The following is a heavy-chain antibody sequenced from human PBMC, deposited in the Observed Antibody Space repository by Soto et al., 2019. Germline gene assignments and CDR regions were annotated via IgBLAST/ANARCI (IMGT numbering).Heavy chain of an antibody. CDR3: AKDILFGAYDYTRIVGGTGGFDF. D-gene: IGHD1-26*01. J-gene: IGHJ4*02. CDR2: ISWDSRII. CDR1: GFTFDDFA. V-gene: IGHV3-9*01. Sequence: GGSLRLSCAASGFTFDDFAMHWVRQAPGKGLEWVSGISWDSRIIGYADSVKGRFTISRDNAKNSLYLQMNSLRTEDTALYYCAKDILFGAYDYTRIVGGTGGFDFWGQGTLVTVSS.